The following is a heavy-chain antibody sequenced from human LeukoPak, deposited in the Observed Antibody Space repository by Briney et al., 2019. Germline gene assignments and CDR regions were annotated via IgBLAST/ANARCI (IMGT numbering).Heavy chain of an antibody. V-gene: IGHV4-30-2*01. D-gene: IGHD3-10*01. CDR1: GGSISSGGYY. CDR3: ANTNVLLWFGELSKNAYFHY. CDR2: IYHSGST. Sequence: PSETLSLTCTVSGGSISSGGYYWSWIRQPPGKGLEWIGYIYHSGSTYYNPSLKSRVTMSVDTSKNRFSLTLSSVTAADTAVYYCANTNVLLWFGELSKNAYFHYWGQGTLVTVSS. J-gene: IGHJ4*02.